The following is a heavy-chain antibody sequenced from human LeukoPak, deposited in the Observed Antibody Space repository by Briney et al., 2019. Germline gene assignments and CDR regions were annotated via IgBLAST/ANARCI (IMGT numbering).Heavy chain of an antibody. V-gene: IGHV4-59*01. Sequence: SKTLSLTCAVYGGSFSSYYWSWIRQPPGKGLEWIGYIYYSGSTNYNPSLKSRVTISVDTSKNQFSLKLSSVTAADTAVYYCARAVRRVIDYWGQGTLVTVSS. CDR2: IYYSGST. CDR1: GGSFSSYY. D-gene: IGHD3-10*01. J-gene: IGHJ4*02. CDR3: ARAVRRVIDY.